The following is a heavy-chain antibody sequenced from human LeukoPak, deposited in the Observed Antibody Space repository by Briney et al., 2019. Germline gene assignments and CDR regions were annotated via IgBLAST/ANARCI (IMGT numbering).Heavy chain of an antibody. V-gene: IGHV4-59*08. D-gene: IGHD1-26*01. CDR3: ARRAGRPELRIDY. J-gene: IGHJ4*02. CDR1: GGSISSYY. Sequence: SETLSLTCTVSGGSISSYYWSWIRQPPGKGLEWIGYIYYSGSTNYNPSLKSRVTISVDTSKNQFSLKLSSVTAADTAVYYCARRAGRPELRIDYWGQGTLVTVSS. CDR2: IYYSGST.